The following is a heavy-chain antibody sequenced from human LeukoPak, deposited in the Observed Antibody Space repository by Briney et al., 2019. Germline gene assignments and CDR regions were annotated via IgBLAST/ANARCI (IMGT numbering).Heavy chain of an antibody. CDR3: AREVIVVVPAAINWFDP. J-gene: IGHJ5*02. Sequence: GGSLRLSCAASGFTFSSYWMHWVRQAPGKGLVWVSRINSDGSSTSYADSVKGRFTISRDNAKNTLYLQMNSLRAEGTAVYYCAREVIVVVPAAINWFDPWGQGTLVTVSS. D-gene: IGHD2-2*01. V-gene: IGHV3-74*01. CDR1: GFTFSSYW. CDR2: INSDGSST.